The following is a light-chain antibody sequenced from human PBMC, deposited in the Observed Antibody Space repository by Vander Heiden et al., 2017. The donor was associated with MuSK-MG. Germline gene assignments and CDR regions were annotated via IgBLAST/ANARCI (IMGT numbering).Light chain of an antibody. Sequence: DIQMTQSPSTLSASVGDRVTITCRASQSISSWLAWYQQKPGKAPKLLIYKASSLESGVPSGFSGSGSGTEFTLTISSLQPDDFATYYCQQDNSYSWTFGQGTKVEIK. J-gene: IGKJ1*01. CDR2: KAS. CDR3: QQDNSYSWT. V-gene: IGKV1-5*03. CDR1: QSISSW.